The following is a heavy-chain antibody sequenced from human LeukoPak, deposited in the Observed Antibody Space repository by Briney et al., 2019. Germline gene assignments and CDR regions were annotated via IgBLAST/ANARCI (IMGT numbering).Heavy chain of an antibody. Sequence: SVKVSCKASGGTFSSYAISWVRQAPGQGLEWMGGIIPIFGTANYAQKFQGRVTITTDESTSTAYMELSSLRSEDTAVYYCARVGGDIVVVPAAIGWFDPWGQGTLVTVSS. J-gene: IGHJ5*02. D-gene: IGHD2-2*01. CDR2: IIPIFGTA. CDR1: GGTFSSYA. CDR3: ARVGGDIVVVPAAIGWFDP. V-gene: IGHV1-69*05.